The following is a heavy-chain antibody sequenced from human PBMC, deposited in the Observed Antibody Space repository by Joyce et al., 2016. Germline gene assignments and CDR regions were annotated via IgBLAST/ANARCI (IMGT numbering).Heavy chain of an antibody. J-gene: IGHJ5*02. CDR1: GGSISSSTYY. CDR3: ARSFFYCSGGSCFSGEWFDP. D-gene: IGHD2-15*01. Sequence: QLQLQESGPGLVKPSETLSLSCTVSGGSISSSTYYWGWIRQPPRKGLEWIGSVYYSGSTYYHPSLKSRVTISVDTSKNQFSLKLTSVTAADTAVYYCARSFFYCSGGSCFSGEWFDPWGQETLVTVSS. V-gene: IGHV4-39*07. CDR2: VYYSGST.